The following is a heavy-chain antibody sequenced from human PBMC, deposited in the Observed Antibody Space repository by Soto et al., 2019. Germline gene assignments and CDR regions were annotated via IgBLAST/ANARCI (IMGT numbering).Heavy chain of an antibody. D-gene: IGHD6-19*01. V-gene: IGHV3-30-3*01. Sequence: QVQLVEAGGGVVQPGRSLRLSCAASGLTLSNYAMHWVRQAPGKGREWVAVISYDGSKRYYAGSVKGGFTISRDNSKNTLYLQMNSMRAKDTAVYYCASVTQSVAAYYWGQGTLVTVSS. CDR3: ASVTQSVAAYY. CDR1: GLTLSNYA. CDR2: ISYDGSKR. J-gene: IGHJ4*02.